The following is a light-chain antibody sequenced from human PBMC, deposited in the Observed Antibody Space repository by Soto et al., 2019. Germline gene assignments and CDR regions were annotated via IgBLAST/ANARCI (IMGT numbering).Light chain of an antibody. CDR1: SSDIGAYNY. CDR3: TSYTTANTLA. Sequence: QSALTQPASVSGSPGQSITISCTGTSSDIGAYNYVSWFQQYAGKAPKCVIYDVYNRPSGVSNRFSGSKSGNIASLTISGLQAEDEGDYYCTSYTTANTLALGGGTKVTVL. CDR2: DVY. V-gene: IGLV2-14*01. J-gene: IGLJ2*01.